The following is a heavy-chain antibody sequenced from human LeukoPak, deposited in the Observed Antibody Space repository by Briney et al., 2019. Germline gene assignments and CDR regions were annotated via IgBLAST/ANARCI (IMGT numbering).Heavy chain of an antibody. CDR2: INDSGST. J-gene: IGHJ5*02. CDR3: ARGLGMPVLTRRWFAP. Sequence: SETLSLTCAVYGGSFSDYYWSWLRQPPGKGLEWIGEINDSGSTNYNPSLKRRVTISVKTYKNQFSLKLRYVTAADTAVYYCARGLGMPVLTRRWFAPWGQGALVTVSS. CDR1: GGSFSDYY. V-gene: IGHV4-34*01. D-gene: IGHD2-2*01.